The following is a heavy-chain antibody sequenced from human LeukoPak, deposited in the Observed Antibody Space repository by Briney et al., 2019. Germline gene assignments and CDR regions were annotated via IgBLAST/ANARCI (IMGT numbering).Heavy chain of an antibody. J-gene: IGHJ4*02. CDR2: ISGTSGKT. V-gene: IGHV3-23*01. Sequence: GGSLRLSCAASGFTFSSYAMSWVRQAPGSGLEWVSAISGTSGKTYFADSVKGRFTISRDNGENSLYLQMNSLRDEDTAVYYCARDGGRDSTYWYYYWGQGTLVTASS. D-gene: IGHD6-13*01. CDR1: GFTFSSYA. CDR3: ARDGGRDSTYWYYY.